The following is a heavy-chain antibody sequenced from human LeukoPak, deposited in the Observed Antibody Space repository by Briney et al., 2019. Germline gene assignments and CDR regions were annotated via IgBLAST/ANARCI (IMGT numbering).Heavy chain of an antibody. Sequence: GGSLRLSCAASGFTFSSYAMSWVRQAPGKGLELVSAISGSGGSTYYADSVKGRFTISRDNSKNTLYLQMNSLRAEDTAVYYCAKDLDIVVVPAAGGDAFDIWGQGTMVTVSS. D-gene: IGHD2-2*01. CDR3: AKDLDIVVVPAAGGDAFDI. CDR1: GFTFSSYA. V-gene: IGHV3-23*01. CDR2: ISGSGGST. J-gene: IGHJ3*02.